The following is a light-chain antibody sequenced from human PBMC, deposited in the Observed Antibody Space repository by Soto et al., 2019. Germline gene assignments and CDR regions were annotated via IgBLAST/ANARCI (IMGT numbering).Light chain of an antibody. CDR1: QSVRSL. J-gene: IGKJ4*01. CDR2: DAS. Sequence: ETQRTQSPATLSAPVGDRVTITCRASQSVRSLLAWYQQKPGTAPKLLIFDASRLESGVPSRFSGSASGTEFTLTTRGLQPDDFATYNCARDDDCRLPFGGGTKVDIK. CDR3: ARDDDCRLP. V-gene: IGKV1-5*01.